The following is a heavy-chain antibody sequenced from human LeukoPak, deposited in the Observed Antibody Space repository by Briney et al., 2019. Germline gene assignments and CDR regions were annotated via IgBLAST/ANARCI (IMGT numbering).Heavy chain of an antibody. V-gene: IGHV1-46*01. CDR1: GYTFTSYY. J-gene: IGHJ1*01. Sequence: ASVKVSCKASGYTFTSYYMHWVRQAPGQGLEWMGIINPSGGSTSYAQKLQGRVTMTRDMSTSTVYMELSSLRSEDTAVYYCASAVTEAEYFQHWGQGTLVTVSS. CDR3: ASAVTEAEYFQH. D-gene: IGHD2-8*02. CDR2: INPSGGST.